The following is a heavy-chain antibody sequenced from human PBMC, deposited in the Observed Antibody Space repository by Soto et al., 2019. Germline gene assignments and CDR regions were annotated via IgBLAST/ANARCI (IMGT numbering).Heavy chain of an antibody. V-gene: IGHV1-8*01. CDR1: GYTFTSYD. Sequence: QVQLVQSGAEVKKPGASVKVSCKASGYTFTSYDINWVRQATGQGLEWVGWMNPNSGNTGYSQKFQGRVTMTRNTSISTAYMELSSLRSEDTAVYYCARSYCSSTSCYLYFQHWGQGTLVTVSS. CDR2: MNPNSGNT. CDR3: ARSYCSSTSCYLYFQH. J-gene: IGHJ1*01. D-gene: IGHD2-2*01.